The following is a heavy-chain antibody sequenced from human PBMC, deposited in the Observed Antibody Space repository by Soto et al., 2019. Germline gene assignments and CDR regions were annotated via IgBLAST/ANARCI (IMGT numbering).Heavy chain of an antibody. D-gene: IGHD3-10*01. J-gene: IGHJ6*02. CDR2: IRYDGSNK. Sequence: GALRLTGVAAGVTFSSYGMRWVRQAPGKGLEWLAIIRYDGSNKYYGDSVKVRFTISRDNSKNTLYLEMNSLRDEDTAVYYCARDRTYYGSGSKGMDFWGQGTKVTVYS. CDR3: ARDRTYYGSGSKGMDF. CDR1: GVTFSSYG. V-gene: IGHV3-30*02.